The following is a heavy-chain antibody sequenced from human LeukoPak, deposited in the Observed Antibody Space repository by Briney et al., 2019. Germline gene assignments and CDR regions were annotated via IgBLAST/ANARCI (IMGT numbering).Heavy chain of an antibody. CDR2: ISYDGSNK. CDR3: ARDRGSYSYYYGMDV. D-gene: IGHD1-26*01. V-gene: IGHV3-30-3*01. Sequence: GGSLRLSCAASGFTFSSYAMHWVRQAPGKGLEWVAVISYDGSNKYYADSVKGRFTISRDNSKNTLYLQMNSLRAEDTAVYYCARDRGSYSYYYGMDVWGQGTTVTVSS. J-gene: IGHJ6*02. CDR1: GFTFSSYA.